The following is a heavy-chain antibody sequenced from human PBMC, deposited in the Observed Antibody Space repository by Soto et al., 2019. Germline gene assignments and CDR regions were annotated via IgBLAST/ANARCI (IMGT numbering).Heavy chain of an antibody. CDR2: ISGSGGST. J-gene: IGHJ4*02. D-gene: IGHD3-16*02. CDR3: AKDLLGEDEYFGGVIVHPSPIDY. CDR1: GFTFSSYA. V-gene: IGHV3-23*01. Sequence: EVQLLESGGGLVQPGGSLRLSCAASGFTFSSYAMSWVRQAPGKGLEWVSAISGSGGSTYYADSVKGRFTISRDNSKNTLYLQMNSLRAEDTAVYYCAKDLLGEDEYFGGVIVHPSPIDYWGQGTLVTVSS.